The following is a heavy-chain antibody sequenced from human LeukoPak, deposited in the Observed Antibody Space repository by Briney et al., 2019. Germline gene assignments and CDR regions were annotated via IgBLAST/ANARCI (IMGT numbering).Heavy chain of an antibody. V-gene: IGHV4-59*08. CDR2: IYYSGST. D-gene: IGHD1-26*01. CDR3: ARVDWELNAFDI. Sequence: SETLSLTCTVSGGSISSYYWSWIRQPPGKGLEWIGYIYYSGSTNYNPSLKSRVTISVDTSKNQFSLKLSSVTAADTAVYYCARVDWELNAFDIWGQGTMVTVSS. J-gene: IGHJ3*02. CDR1: GGSISSYY.